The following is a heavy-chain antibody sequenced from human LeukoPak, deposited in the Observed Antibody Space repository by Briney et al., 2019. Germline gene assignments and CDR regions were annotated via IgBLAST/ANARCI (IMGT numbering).Heavy chain of an antibody. CDR1: GGSISSYY. V-gene: IGHV4-59*01. CDR2: IYYSGST. J-gene: IGHJ1*01. Sequence: KPSETLSLTCTVSGGSISSYYWSWIRQPPGKGLEWIGYIYYSGSTNYNPSLKSRVTISVDTSNNQFSLKLSSVTAADTAVYYCARESSGWYDQYSQHWGQGTLVTVSS. D-gene: IGHD6-19*01. CDR3: ARESSGWYDQYSQH.